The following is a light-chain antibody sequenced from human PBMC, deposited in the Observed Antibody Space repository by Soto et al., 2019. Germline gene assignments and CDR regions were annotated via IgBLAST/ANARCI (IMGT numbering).Light chain of an antibody. Sequence: QSALTQPAAVSGSPGQSITISCTGTSSDVGNYNYVSWYQQHPGKAPKLMIYEVTNRPSGVSNRFSGSKSGNTASRTISGLQAEDEADYYCSSHTRSSTNVVFGGGTKLTVL. V-gene: IGLV2-14*01. CDR1: SSDVGNYNY. CDR2: EVT. J-gene: IGLJ2*01. CDR3: SSHTRSSTNVV.